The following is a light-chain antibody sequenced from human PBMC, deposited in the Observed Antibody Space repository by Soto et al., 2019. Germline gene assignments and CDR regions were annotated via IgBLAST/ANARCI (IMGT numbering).Light chain of an antibody. CDR1: SSNLGAGYD. CDR2: DNT. J-gene: IGLJ1*01. Sequence: QSVLTQPPSVSGAPGQTVSISCTGSSSNLGAGYDVNWYQQLPGTAPTLLISDNTNRPSGVPDRFSGSKSGTSASLAISGLQSEDEADYYCQSYDNSLRGYVVGPGTKLTVL. CDR3: QSYDNSLRGYV. V-gene: IGLV1-40*01.